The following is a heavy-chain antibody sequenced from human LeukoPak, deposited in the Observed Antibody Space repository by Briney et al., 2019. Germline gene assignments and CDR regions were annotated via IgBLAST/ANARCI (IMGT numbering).Heavy chain of an antibody. D-gene: IGHD1-26*01. J-gene: IGHJ4*02. CDR2: SYYSDST. V-gene: IGHV4-31*11. CDR1: GDSFSGYY. Sequence: SETLSLTCAVYGDSFSGYYWSWIRQPPGKGLEWIGYSYYSDSTYYNPSLKSRVTISVDTSKNQFSLKLSSVTAADTAVYYCARVPELGYFDYWGQGTLVTVSS. CDR3: ARVPELGYFDY.